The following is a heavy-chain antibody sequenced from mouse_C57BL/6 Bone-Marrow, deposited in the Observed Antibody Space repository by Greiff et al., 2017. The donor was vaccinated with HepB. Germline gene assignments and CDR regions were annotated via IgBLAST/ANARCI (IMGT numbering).Heavy chain of an antibody. J-gene: IGHJ3*01. V-gene: IGHV1-80*01. Sequence: VQRVESGAELVKPGASVKISCKASGYAFSSYWMNWVKQRPGKGLEWIGQIYPGDGDTNYNGKFKGKATLTADKSSSTAYMQLSSLTSEDSAVYFCARDDGYRVAYWGQGTLVTVSA. CDR2: IYPGDGDT. D-gene: IGHD2-3*01. CDR3: ARDDGYRVAY. CDR1: GYAFSSYW.